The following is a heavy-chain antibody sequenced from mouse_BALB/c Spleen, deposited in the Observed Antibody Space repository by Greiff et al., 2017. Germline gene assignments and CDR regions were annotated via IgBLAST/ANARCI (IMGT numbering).Heavy chain of an antibody. Sequence: QVQLQQSGAELVRPGTSVKVSCKASGYAFTNYLIEWVKQRPGQGLEWIGVINPGSGGTNYNEKFKGKATLTADKSSSTAYMQLSSLTSVDSAVYFCAIPFLAYWGQGTLVTVSA. CDR3: AIPFLAY. CDR1: GYAFTNYL. J-gene: IGHJ3*01. V-gene: IGHV1-54*01. CDR2: INPGSGGT.